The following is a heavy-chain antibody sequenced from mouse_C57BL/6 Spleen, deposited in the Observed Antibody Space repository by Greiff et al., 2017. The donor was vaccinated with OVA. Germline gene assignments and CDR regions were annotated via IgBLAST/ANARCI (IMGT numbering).Heavy chain of an antibody. CDR1: GYAFSSYW. CDR3: ARRGVGAMDY. J-gene: IGHJ4*01. Sequence: QVQLQQSGAELVKPGASVKISCKASGYAFSSYWMNWVKQRPGKGLEWIGQIYPGDGDTNYNRKFKGKAKLTADKSSSTASMQLSSLTSEDSAVYFCARRGVGAMDYWGQGTSVTVSS. CDR2: IYPGDGDT. V-gene: IGHV1-80*01.